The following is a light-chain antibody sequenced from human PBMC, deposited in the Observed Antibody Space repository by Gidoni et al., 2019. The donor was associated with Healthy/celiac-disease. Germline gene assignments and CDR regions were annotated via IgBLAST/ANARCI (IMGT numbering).Light chain of an antibody. Sequence: IQLPQSPSSLSASVGDRVTITCRASQRISSYLAWYQQKPGKAPKLLIYAASTLQSGVPSRFSGSGSGTDFTLTISSLQPEDFATYYCQQLNSYLPLTFGGGTKVEIK. CDR3: QQLNSYLPLT. V-gene: IGKV1-9*01. CDR1: QRISSY. CDR2: AAS. J-gene: IGKJ4*01.